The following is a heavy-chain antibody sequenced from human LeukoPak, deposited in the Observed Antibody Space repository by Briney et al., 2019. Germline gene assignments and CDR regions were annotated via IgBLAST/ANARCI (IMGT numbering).Heavy chain of an antibody. Sequence: PSETLSLTCAVYGGSFSGYYWSWIRQPPGKGLEWIGEINHSGSTNYNPSLKSRVTISVDTSKNQSSLKLSSVTATDTAVYYCASRGAIAALEYYFDYWGQGTLVTVSS. D-gene: IGHD6-6*01. CDR1: GGSFSGYY. J-gene: IGHJ4*02. CDR2: INHSGST. V-gene: IGHV4-34*01. CDR3: ASRGAIAALEYYFDY.